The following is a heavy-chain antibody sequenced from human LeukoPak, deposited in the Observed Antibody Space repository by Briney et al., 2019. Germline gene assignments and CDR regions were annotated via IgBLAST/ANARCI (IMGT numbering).Heavy chain of an antibody. Sequence: GGSLRLSCAASGFTFSSYAMSWVRQAPGKGLEWVSAISGSGGSTYYADSVKGRFTISRGNSKNTLYLQMNSLRAEDTAVYYCAKLPYSSGWYWGHYFDYWGQGTLVTVSS. CDR2: ISGSGGST. V-gene: IGHV3-23*01. CDR1: GFTFSSYA. CDR3: AKLPYSSGWYWGHYFDY. D-gene: IGHD6-19*01. J-gene: IGHJ4*02.